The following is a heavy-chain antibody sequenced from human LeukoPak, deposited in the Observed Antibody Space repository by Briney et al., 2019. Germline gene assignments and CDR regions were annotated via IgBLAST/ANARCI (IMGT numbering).Heavy chain of an antibody. CDR3: AISSYSSSSWYVYYYGMDV. CDR2: MNPNSGNT. V-gene: IGHV1-8*01. CDR1: GYTFTSYD. Sequence: ASVKVSCKASGYTFTSYDINWVRQAIGQGLEWMGWMNPNSGNTGYAQKFQGRVTMTRNTSISTAYMELSSLRSEDTAVYYCAISSYSSSSWYVYYYGMDVWGQGTTVTVSS. D-gene: IGHD6-13*01. J-gene: IGHJ6*02.